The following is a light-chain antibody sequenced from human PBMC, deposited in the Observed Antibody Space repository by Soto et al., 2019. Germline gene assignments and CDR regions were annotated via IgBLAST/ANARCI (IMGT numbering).Light chain of an antibody. CDR2: EVT. CDR1: SSDVGSYNR. CDR3: SLFTSSSTYV. Sequence: QSVLTQPPSVSGSPGQSVTISCTGTSSDVGSYNRVSWYQQPPGTAPKVIIYEVTNRPSGVPDRFSGSKSGNTASLTISGLQAEDEADYYCSLFTSSSTYVFGNGTKVT. V-gene: IGLV2-18*01. J-gene: IGLJ1*01.